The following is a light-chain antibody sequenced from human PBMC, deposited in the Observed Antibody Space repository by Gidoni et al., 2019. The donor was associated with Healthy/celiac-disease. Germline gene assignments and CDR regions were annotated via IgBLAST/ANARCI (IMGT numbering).Light chain of an antibody. J-gene: IGLJ2*01. V-gene: IGLV3-25*01. CDR2: KDS. CDR3: QSADSSGTYVV. CDR1: ALPKQY. Sequence: RITCSGDALPKQYAHWYQQKPGQAPVLVIYKDSERPSGIPERFSGSSSGTTVTLTISGVQAEDEADYYCQSADSSGTYVVFGGGTKLTVL.